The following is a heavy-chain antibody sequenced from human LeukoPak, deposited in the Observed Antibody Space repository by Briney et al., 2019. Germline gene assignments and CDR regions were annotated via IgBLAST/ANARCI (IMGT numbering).Heavy chain of an antibody. V-gene: IGHV1-2*02. CDR1: TYTFTGYY. CDR2: INPNSGGT. CDR3: ARDPVLGIAATRRFDY. D-gene: IGHD6-13*01. Sequence: ASVKVSFTFSTYTFTGYYMHWVRQAPGQGLEWMGWINPNSGGTNYAQKFQGRVTMTRDTSISTAYMELSRLRSDDTAVYYCARDPVLGIAATRRFDYWGQGTLVTVSS. J-gene: IGHJ4*02.